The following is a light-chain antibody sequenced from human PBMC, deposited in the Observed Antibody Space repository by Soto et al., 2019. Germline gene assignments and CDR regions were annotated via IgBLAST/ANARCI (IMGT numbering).Light chain of an antibody. V-gene: IGKV1-17*01. Sequence: DIQMTQSPSSLSASVGDRVTITCRASQALRNDVGWYQQKPGQAPKRLIYAVSNLQSGVPSRFRSIGLRSAFTLTLPSLHPEDFAPYYRLRHNDFPLTFGGGTKVEIK. CDR2: AVS. J-gene: IGKJ4*01. CDR1: QALRND. CDR3: LRHNDFPLT.